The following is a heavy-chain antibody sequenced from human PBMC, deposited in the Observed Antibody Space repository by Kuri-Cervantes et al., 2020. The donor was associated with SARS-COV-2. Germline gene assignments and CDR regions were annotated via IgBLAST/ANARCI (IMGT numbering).Heavy chain of an antibody. CDR1: GGSISSGGYS. J-gene: IGHJ4*02. D-gene: IGHD3-22*01. V-gene: IGHV4-61*08. CDR3: TRAGYDNSGYYYSFDF. CDR2: VYSSGST. Sequence: GSLRPSCAVSGGSISSGGYSWSWIRQPPGKGLEWIGYVYSSGSTNYSPSLKSRVTMSVDTSKNQFSLKLTSVTAADTAVYYCTRAGYDNSGYYYSFDFWGQGTLVTVSS.